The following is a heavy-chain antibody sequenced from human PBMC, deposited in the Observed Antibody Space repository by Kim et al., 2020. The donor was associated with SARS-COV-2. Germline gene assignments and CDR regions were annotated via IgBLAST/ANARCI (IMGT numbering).Heavy chain of an antibody. Sequence: PSLTSRVTISVAPSQNPFSLKLSSVTAADTAVYYCAARGYSYGDDAFDIWGQGTMVTVSS. J-gene: IGHJ3*02. D-gene: IGHD5-18*01. CDR3: AARGYSYGDDAFDI. V-gene: IGHV4-59*01.